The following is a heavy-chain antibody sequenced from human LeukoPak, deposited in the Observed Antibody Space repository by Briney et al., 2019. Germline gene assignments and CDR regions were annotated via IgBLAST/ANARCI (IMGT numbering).Heavy chain of an antibody. D-gene: IGHD5-18*01. CDR2: ISSSGSTI. J-gene: IGHJ4*02. Sequence: QTGGSLRLSCAASGFTFSSYEMNWVRQAPGKGLGWVSYISSSGSTIYYADSVKGRFTISRDNAKNSLYLQMNSLRAEDTAVYYCAGVVDTAMVDGELEGCWGQGTLVTVSS. V-gene: IGHV3-48*03. CDR1: GFTFSSYE. CDR3: AGVVDTAMVDGELEGC.